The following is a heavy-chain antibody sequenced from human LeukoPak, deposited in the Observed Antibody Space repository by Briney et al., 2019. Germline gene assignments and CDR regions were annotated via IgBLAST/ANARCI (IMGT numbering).Heavy chain of an antibody. V-gene: IGHV3-9*01. D-gene: IGHD2-2*01. J-gene: IGHJ5*02. Sequence: GGSLRLSCTASGFTFDDYAMHWVRQAPGKGLEWVSGISWNSGSIGYADSVKGRFTISRDNAKNSLYLQMNSLRAEDTALYYCAKGRDKYQLLSKNWFDPWGQGTLVTVSS. CDR1: GFTFDDYA. CDR2: ISWNSGSI. CDR3: AKGRDKYQLLSKNWFDP.